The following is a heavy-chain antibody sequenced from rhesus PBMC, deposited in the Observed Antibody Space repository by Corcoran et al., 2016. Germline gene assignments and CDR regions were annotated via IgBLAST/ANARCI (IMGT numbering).Heavy chain of an antibody. Sequence: QVQLVQSGGEIKHPGASVKLSCKASGYTFTTSYIPWVRPAPGQGLEWIGQNYPKNGNKGYEKNFQGRGTITTDTSTSTGYRELSSLRSEDTAVYFCTRAAPPFYFDYWGQGVLGTVSS. CDR3: TRAAPPFYFDY. V-gene: IGHV1-180*01. D-gene: IGHD2-15*01. J-gene: IGHJ4*01. CDR2: NYPKNGNK. CDR1: GYTFTTSY.